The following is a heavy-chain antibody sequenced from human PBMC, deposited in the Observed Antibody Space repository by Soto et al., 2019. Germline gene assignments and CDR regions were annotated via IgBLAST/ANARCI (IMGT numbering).Heavy chain of an antibody. Sequence: ASVKVSCKASGYTFTSYDINWVRQATGQGLEWMGWMNPNSGNTGYAQKFQGRVTMTRNTSISTAYMELSGLRSEDTAVYYCARPKRSGWYRVFDYWGQGTLVTVSS. CDR3: ARPKRSGWYRVFDY. D-gene: IGHD6-19*01. CDR2: MNPNSGNT. CDR1: GYTFTSYD. V-gene: IGHV1-8*01. J-gene: IGHJ4*02.